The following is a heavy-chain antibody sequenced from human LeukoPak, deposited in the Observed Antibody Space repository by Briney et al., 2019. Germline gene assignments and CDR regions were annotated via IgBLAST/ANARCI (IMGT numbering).Heavy chain of an antibody. Sequence: RASVKVSCKASGYTFTSYGISWVRQAPAQGLEWMGWISAYNGNTNYAQKLQGGVTMTTDTSTSTAYMELRSLRSDDAAVYYCAREGIAAAAADAFDIWGQGTMVTVSS. J-gene: IGHJ3*02. CDR1: GYTFTSYG. CDR3: AREGIAAAAADAFDI. V-gene: IGHV1-18*04. D-gene: IGHD6-13*01. CDR2: ISAYNGNT.